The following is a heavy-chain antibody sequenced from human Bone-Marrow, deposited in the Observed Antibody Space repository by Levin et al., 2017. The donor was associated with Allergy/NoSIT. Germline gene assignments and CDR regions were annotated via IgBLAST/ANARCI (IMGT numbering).Heavy chain of an antibody. D-gene: IGHD3-16*02. CDR2: IKSKTDGGTT. CDR1: GFTFSNAW. Sequence: SGESLKISCAASGFTFSNAWMSWVRQAPGKGLEWVGRIKSKTDGGTTDYAAPVKGRFTISRDDSKNTLYLQMNSLKTEDTAVYYCTTDLRVITFGGVIVHYWGQGTLVTVSS. V-gene: IGHV3-15*01. J-gene: IGHJ4*02. CDR3: TTDLRVITFGGVIVHY.